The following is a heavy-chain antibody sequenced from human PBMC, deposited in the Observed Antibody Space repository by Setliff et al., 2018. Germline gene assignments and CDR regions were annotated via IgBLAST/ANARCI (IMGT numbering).Heavy chain of an antibody. Sequence: ASVKVSCKASGYTFNIYPMHWVRQAPGQRPEWMGWINTGSGVARYSHNFQGRVTFTRDTSATTAYMDLSSLMSEDTAVYYCATTLEGCGDDCWTIKHWGRHPGHRLL. CDR1: GYTFNIYP. D-gene: IGHD2-21*02. CDR3: ATTLEGCGDDCWTIKH. CDR2: INTGSGVA. V-gene: IGHV1-3*04. J-gene: IGHJ1*01.